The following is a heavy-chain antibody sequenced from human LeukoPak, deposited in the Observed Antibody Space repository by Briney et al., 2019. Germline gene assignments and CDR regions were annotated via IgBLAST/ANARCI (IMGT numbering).Heavy chain of an antibody. CDR1: GGSISSSYY. D-gene: IGHD3-22*01. CDR2: IYYSGST. V-gene: IGHV4-39*07. CDR3: AKNYYDSSGYYDY. Sequence: SETLSLTCTVSGGSISSSYYWGWIRQPPGKGLEWIGSIYYSGSTYYNPSLKSRVTISVDTSKNQFSLKLSSVTAADTAVYYCAKNYYDSSGYYDYWGQGTLVTVSS. J-gene: IGHJ4*02.